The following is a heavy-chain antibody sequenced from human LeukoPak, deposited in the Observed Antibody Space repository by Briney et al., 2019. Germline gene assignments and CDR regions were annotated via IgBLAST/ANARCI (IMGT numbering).Heavy chain of an antibody. CDR3: VRAVPAAVLGAFDI. V-gene: IGHV3-11*04. CDR1: GFAFRDYY. Sequence: PGGSLRLSCAASGFAFRDYYMSWIRQAPGKGLEWVSYISGGGSPIYYADSVKGRFTISRDNAKNSLYLQMNSLRAEDTAVYYCVRAVPAAVLGAFDIWGQGTMVTVSS. CDR2: ISGGGSPI. J-gene: IGHJ3*02. D-gene: IGHD2-2*02.